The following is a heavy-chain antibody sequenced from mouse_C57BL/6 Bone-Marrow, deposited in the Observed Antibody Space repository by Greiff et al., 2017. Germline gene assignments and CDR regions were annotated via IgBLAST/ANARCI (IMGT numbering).Heavy chain of an antibody. D-gene: IGHD1-1*01. J-gene: IGHJ3*01. V-gene: IGHV2-2*01. CDR2: IWSGGST. Sequence: QVQLQQSGPGLVQPSQSLSITCTVSGFSLTSYGVHWVRQSPGKGLEWLGVIWSGGSTDYNAAFISRLSISKDNSKSQVFFKMNSLQADDTAIYYCASYLLLRTWFAYWGQGTLVTVSA. CDR1: GFSLTSYG. CDR3: ASYLLLRTWFAY.